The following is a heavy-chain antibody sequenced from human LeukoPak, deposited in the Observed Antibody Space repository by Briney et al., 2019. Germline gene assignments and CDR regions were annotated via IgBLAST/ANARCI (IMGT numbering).Heavy chain of an antibody. D-gene: IGHD5-24*01. CDR1: GGSFTSNNYY. J-gene: IGHJ5*02. Sequence: SETLSLTCTVSGGSFTSNNYYWGWIRQPPGKGLEWIGSIYYSGSTYYNPSLRSRVTISLDTSKNQFSLQLSSVTPEDTAVYYCARQNNTYHHYNLGWFDPWGQGTLVTVSS. V-gene: IGHV4-39*01. CDR3: ARQNNTYHHYNLGWFDP. CDR2: IYYSGST.